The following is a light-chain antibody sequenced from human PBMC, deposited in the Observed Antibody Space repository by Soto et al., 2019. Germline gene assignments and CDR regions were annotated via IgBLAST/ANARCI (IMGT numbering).Light chain of an antibody. J-gene: IGKJ1*01. CDR2: GAS. CDR3: QQYGSSPT. CDR1: QSVSSSY. V-gene: IGKV3-20*01. Sequence: EIVLTQSPGTLSLSPGERATLSCRASQSVSSSYLAWYQQKPGQAPRLLIYGASSRATGIPDSFSGSGSGTDFTITISRLEHEDFAVYYCQQYGSSPTFGQGTKVEIK.